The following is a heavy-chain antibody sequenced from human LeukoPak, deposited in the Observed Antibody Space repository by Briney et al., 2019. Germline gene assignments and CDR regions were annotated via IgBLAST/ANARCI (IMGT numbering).Heavy chain of an antibody. Sequence: GGSLRLTCAASGFTFRKYWMAWVRQAPGRGLEWVATIAANGNDKDYEDALQGRFTISRDNARNSLSLRIDSLRAEDTAQYYCAREVFFQFDNWGQGALVTVSS. V-gene: IGHV3-7*03. J-gene: IGHJ4*02. CDR2: IAANGNDK. CDR1: GFTFRKYW. CDR3: AREVFFQFDN.